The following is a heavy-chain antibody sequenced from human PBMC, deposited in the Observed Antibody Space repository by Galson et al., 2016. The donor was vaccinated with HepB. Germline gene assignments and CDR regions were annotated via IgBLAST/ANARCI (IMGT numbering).Heavy chain of an antibody. CDR3: ASGYYYMDV. Sequence: TLSLTCTVSGGSIISGGHSWGWIRQHPGQGLEWIGYVYYSGRTYHNPSLKSRLTMSLDTPRNQFSLKLSSLTVADTAVYYCASGYYYMDVWGKGTTVTVS. V-gene: IGHV4-31*03. J-gene: IGHJ6*03. CDR2: VYYSGRT. CDR1: GGSIISGGHS.